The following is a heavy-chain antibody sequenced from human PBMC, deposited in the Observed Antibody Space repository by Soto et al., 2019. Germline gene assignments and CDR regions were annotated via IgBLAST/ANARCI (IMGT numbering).Heavy chain of an antibody. D-gene: IGHD2-2*03. CDR2: IYSSENT. CDR1: GGSVSSSSYS. CDR3: ASLNGYCISTNCHGYYGMFV. J-gene: IGHJ6*02. Sequence: QLQVQESGPGLVKPSETLSLTCTVSGGSVSSSSYSWGWIRQSPGKGLEWIGTIYSSENTYYNPSLLRRVTISVDTSKIEFALMLSSVTAADTAGYYCASLNGYCISTNCHGYYGMFVWGQGTTVTVSS. V-gene: IGHV4-39*01.